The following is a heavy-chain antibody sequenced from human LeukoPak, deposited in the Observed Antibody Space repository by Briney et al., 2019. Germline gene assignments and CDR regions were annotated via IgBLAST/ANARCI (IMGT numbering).Heavy chain of an antibody. Sequence: ASVKVSCKASGYTFTGYYMHWVRQAPGQGLEWMGWINPNSGGTNYAQKFQGRVTMTRDTSVNTAYMDLTRLTSDDTAVYYCAKDRPPVRPFDPWGQGTLVTVSS. CDR1: GYTFTGYY. CDR2: INPNSGGT. V-gene: IGHV1-2*02. CDR3: AKDRPPVRPFDP. J-gene: IGHJ5*02.